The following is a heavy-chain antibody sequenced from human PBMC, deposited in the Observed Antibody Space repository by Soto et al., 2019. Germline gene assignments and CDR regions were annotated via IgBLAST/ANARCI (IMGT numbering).Heavy chain of an antibody. D-gene: IGHD2-15*01. CDR2: ISGSGGST. V-gene: IGHV3-23*01. CDR3: ARDSCSGGSCSVFQH. Sequence: EVQLLESGGGLVQPGGSLRLSCAASGFTFSSYAMSWVRQAPGKGLEWVSAISGSGGSTYYAASVKGRFTISRDNSKNTLYLQMNSLRAEDTAVYYCARDSCSGGSCSVFQHWGQGTLVTVSS. J-gene: IGHJ1*01. CDR1: GFTFSSYA.